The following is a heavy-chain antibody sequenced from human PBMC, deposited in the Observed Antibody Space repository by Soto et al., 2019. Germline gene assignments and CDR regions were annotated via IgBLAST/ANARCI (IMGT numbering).Heavy chain of an antibody. CDR2: INPNSGGT. CDR3: AREGSGYDWEYFDY. D-gene: IGHD5-12*01. V-gene: IGHV1-2*04. Sequence: ASVQVSCKASGYTFTGYYMHWVRQAPGQGLEWMGWINPNSGGTNYAQKFQGWVTMTRDTSISTAYMELSRLRSDDTAVYYCAREGSGYDWEYFDYWGQGTLVTVSS. J-gene: IGHJ4*02. CDR1: GYTFTGYY.